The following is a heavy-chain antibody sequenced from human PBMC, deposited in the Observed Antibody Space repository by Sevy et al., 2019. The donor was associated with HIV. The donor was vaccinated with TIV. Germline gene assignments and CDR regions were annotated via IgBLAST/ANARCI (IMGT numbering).Heavy chain of an antibody. CDR1: GFTFRTYW. J-gene: IGHJ4*02. D-gene: IGHD1-26*01. V-gene: IGHV3-74*01. CDR3: ARYVGATYPIDY. Sequence: GGSLRLSCAASGFTFRTYWMHWVRQVAGKGLVWVSRINSDGSSTNYADSVKGRFTISRDNARNTVYLQMNNLRVEDSALYYCARYVGATYPIDYWGQGTLVTVSS. CDR2: INSDGSST.